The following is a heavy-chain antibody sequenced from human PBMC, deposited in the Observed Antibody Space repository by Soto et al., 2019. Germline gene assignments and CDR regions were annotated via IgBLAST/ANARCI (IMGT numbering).Heavy chain of an antibody. CDR2: ISYDGSNK. J-gene: IGHJ5*02. Sequence: GGSLRLSCAASGFTFISYAMHWVRKAPGKGLEWVAVISYDGSNKYYADSVKGRFTISRDNSKNTLYLQMNSLRAEDTAVYYCARDRNAIFGVVILVGGWFDPWGQGTLVTVSS. CDR1: GFTFISYA. CDR3: ARDRNAIFGVVILVGGWFDP. D-gene: IGHD3-3*01. V-gene: IGHV3-30-3*01.